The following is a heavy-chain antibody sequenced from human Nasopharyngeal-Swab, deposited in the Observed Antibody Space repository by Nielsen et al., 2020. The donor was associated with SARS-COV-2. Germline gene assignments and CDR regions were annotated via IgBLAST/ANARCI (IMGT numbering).Heavy chain of an antibody. CDR3: AREGIDAFDI. J-gene: IGHJ3*02. V-gene: IGHV3-30*02. Sequence: GESLKISYAASGFTFSSYGMHWVRQAPGRGLEWLTFIAYDGRTKYSADSVRGRFTVSRDNSKSTLHLQMSSLRAEDTATYYCAREGIDAFDIWGQGTMVTVSS. CDR2: IAYDGRTK. CDR1: GFTFSSYG. D-gene: IGHD2/OR15-2a*01.